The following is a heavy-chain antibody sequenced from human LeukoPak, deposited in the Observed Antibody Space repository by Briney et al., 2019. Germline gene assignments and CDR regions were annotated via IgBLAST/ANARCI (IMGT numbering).Heavy chain of an antibody. CDR3: ATLITGDYYGMDV. J-gene: IGHJ6*02. Sequence: GGSLRLSCAASGFTFSSYRMNWVRQAPGKGLEWVSSISSNSSYIYYADSVKGRFTISRDNAKNSLYLQMNSLRAEDTAVYYCATLITGDYYGMDVWGQGTTVTVSS. V-gene: IGHV3-21*01. CDR2: ISSNSSYI. D-gene: IGHD1-20*01. CDR1: GFTFSSYR.